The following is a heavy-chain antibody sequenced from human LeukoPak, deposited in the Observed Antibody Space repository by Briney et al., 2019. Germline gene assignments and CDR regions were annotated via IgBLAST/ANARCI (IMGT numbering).Heavy chain of an antibody. CDR1: GFTFSTFA. CDR3: ASPQSGYGRNDY. Sequence: GGSLRLSCAASGFTFSTFAMIWVRQPPGKGLEWVSSIFPSGGEIHYADSVRGRFTISRDNSKSTLSLQMNSLRAEDTAVYYCASPQSGYGRNDYWGQGTLVTVSS. V-gene: IGHV3-23*01. D-gene: IGHD5-18*01. CDR2: IFPSGGEI. J-gene: IGHJ4*02.